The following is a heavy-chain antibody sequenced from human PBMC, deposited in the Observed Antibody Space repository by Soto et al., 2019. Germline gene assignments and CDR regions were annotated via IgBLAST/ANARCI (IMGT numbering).Heavy chain of an antibody. V-gene: IGHV3-23*01. Sequence: GGSLRLSCGVSGFTVTSNGVSWVRQAPGKGLEWVSAISPNGQGIWYADSVKGRFTISRDISRNTVFLQMDSLRAEDTAVYYCARGEKIAVAGKLSVFDIWGQGTMVTVSS. J-gene: IGHJ3*02. CDR1: GFTVTSNG. CDR2: ISPNGQGI. D-gene: IGHD6-19*01. CDR3: ARGEKIAVAGKLSVFDI.